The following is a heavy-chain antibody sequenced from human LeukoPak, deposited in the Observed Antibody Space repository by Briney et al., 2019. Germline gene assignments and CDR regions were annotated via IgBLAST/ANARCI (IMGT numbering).Heavy chain of an antibody. CDR2: IYPGDSDT. D-gene: IGHD3-10*01. Sequence: GESLKISCKASGYNFTNYWIGWVRQMPGKGLEWMGIIYPGDSDTRYSPSFQGQVTISADKSISTAYLQWNSLKASDTAIYYCARPDYGSADYWGQGTLVTVSS. CDR3: ARPDYGSADY. J-gene: IGHJ4*02. V-gene: IGHV5-51*01. CDR1: GYNFTNYW.